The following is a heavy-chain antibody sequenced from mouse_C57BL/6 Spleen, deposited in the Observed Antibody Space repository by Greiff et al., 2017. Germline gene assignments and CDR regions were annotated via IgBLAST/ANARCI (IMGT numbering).Heavy chain of an antibody. Sequence: EVKLMESEGGLVQPGSSMKLSCTASGFTFSDYYMAWVRQVPEKGLEWVANINYDGSSTYYLDSLKSRFIISRDNAKNIVYLQLSSLKSEDTATYYCARCYYYDYDGGFAYWGQGTLVTVSA. D-gene: IGHD2-4*01. V-gene: IGHV5-16*01. CDR3: ARCYYYDYDGGFAY. J-gene: IGHJ3*01. CDR2: INYDGSST. CDR1: GFTFSDYY.